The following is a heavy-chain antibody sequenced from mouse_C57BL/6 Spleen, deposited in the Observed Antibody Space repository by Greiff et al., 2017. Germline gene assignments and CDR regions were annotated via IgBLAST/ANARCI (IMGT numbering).Heavy chain of an antibody. J-gene: IGHJ3*01. CDR1: GYAFSSYW. D-gene: IGHD2-4*01. Sequence: QVHVKQSGAELVKPGASVKISCKASGYAFSSYWMNWVKQRPGKGLEWIGQIYPGDGDTNYNGKFKGKATLTADKSSSTAYMQLSSLTSEDSAVYFCARSDYDQAWFAYWGQGTLVTVSA. V-gene: IGHV1-80*01. CDR3: ARSDYDQAWFAY. CDR2: IYPGDGDT.